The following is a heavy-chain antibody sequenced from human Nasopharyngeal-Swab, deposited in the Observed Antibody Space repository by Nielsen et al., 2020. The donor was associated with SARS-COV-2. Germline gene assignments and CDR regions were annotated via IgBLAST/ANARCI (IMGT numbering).Heavy chain of an antibody. CDR1: GFTFNTYW. Sequence: GESLKISCAASGFTFNTYWMHWVRQAPGKGLVWVSRITSDGSSTSYADSVKGRFTISRDNAKNTLFLQMNSLRAEDTAVYYCARSPVVTDYFDYWGQGTLVTVSS. D-gene: IGHD4-23*01. J-gene: IGHJ4*02. CDR3: ARSPVVTDYFDY. CDR2: ITSDGSST. V-gene: IGHV3-74*01.